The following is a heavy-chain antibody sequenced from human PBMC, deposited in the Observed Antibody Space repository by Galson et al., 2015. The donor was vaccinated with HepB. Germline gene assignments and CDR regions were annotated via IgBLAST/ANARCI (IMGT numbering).Heavy chain of an antibody. CDR2: ISSGGTIT. CDR3: ARHVEYCSNGTCYFGMDV. J-gene: IGHJ6*02. CDR1: GFTFRDFY. Sequence: SLRLSCAASGFTFRDFYMSWVRQAPGEGLEYISYISSGGTITFYADSVKGRFTVSRDNAKKSVHLQVNRLTGDGTAVYYCARHVEYCSNGTCYFGMDVWGQGTTVTVSS. V-gene: IGHV3-11*01. D-gene: IGHD2-8*01.